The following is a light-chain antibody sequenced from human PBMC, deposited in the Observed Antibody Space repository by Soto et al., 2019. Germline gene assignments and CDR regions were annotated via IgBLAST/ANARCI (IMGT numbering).Light chain of an antibody. CDR2: GAS. J-gene: IGKJ2*01. V-gene: IGKV3-20*01. CDR1: QSVSGSY. CDR3: QQYGSSPPYT. Sequence: EIVLTQSPGTLSLSPGERATLSCRASQSVSGSYLAWYQQKPGQAPRLLIYGASIRATGIPDRFSGSGSETDFTLTISRLEPEDFAVYYCQQYGSSPPYTFGQGTKLEIK.